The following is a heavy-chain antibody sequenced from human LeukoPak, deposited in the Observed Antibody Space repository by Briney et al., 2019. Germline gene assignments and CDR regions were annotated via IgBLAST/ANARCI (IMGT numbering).Heavy chain of an antibody. CDR2: IYTSGST. V-gene: IGHV4-4*07. CDR1: GGSISSYY. D-gene: IGHD6-6*01. Sequence: PSETLSLTCTVSGGSISSYYWSWIRQPAGKGLEWIGRIYTSGSTNYNPSLKSRVTISVDKSKNQFSLKLSSVTAADTAVYYCARAPSSSETALDYWGQETLVTVSS. J-gene: IGHJ4*02. CDR3: ARAPSSSETALDY.